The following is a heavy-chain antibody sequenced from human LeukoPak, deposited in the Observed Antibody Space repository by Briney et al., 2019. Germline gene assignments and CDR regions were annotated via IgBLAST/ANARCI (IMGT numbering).Heavy chain of an antibody. D-gene: IGHD6-6*01. V-gene: IGHV3-23*01. CDR3: AKRVEYSSSSGGYFDY. J-gene: IGHJ4*02. CDR2: INDSGGNT. Sequence: GGSLRLSCAASGFTFSSYAMIWVRQAPGKGLEWVSGINDSGGNTYYADSVKGRFTISRDNSKNTLYLQMNSLRAEDTAVYYCAKRVEYSSSSGGYFDYWGQGTLVTVSS. CDR1: GFTFSSYA.